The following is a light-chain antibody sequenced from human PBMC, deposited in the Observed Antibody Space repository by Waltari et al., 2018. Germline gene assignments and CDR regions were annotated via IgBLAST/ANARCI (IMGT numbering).Light chain of an antibody. Sequence: QSALTQPASVSGSPGQSITISCTGTSSDIGSYNYVPWYQQHPGKAPNLVIYEVTNRPSGLFDRFSGSKSGNTASLTITGLQPEDEATYHCSAYAGSDRVLFGGGTKLTVL. CDR1: SSDIGSYNY. V-gene: IGLV2-14*03. CDR2: EVT. CDR3: SAYAGSDRVL. J-gene: IGLJ2*01.